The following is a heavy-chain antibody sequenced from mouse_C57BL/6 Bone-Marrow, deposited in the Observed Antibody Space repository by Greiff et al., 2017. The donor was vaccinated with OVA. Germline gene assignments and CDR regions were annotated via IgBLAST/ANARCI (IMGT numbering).Heavy chain of an antibody. J-gene: IGHJ4*01. CDR1: GFTFSSYA. CDR2: ISDGGSYT. CDR3: ARVDYDPYYAMDY. D-gene: IGHD2-4*01. V-gene: IGHV5-4*01. Sequence: EVHLVESGGGLVKPGGSLKLSCAASGFTFSSYAMSWVRQTPEKRLEWVATISDGGSYTYYPDNVKGRFTISRDNAKNNLYLQMSHLKSEDTAMYYCARVDYDPYYAMDYWGQGTSVTVSS.